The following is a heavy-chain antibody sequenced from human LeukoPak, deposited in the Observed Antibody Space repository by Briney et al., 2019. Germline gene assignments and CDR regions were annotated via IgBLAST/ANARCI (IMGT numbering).Heavy chain of an antibody. V-gene: IGHV3-33*01. CDR3: ARAGTTMILDY. CDR1: GFTFSSYG. D-gene: IGHD4-17*01. CDR2: IWYDGSNK. J-gene: IGHJ4*02. Sequence: GGSLRLSCAASGFTFSSYGMHWVRQAPGKGLEWVAVIWYDGSNKYYADSVKGRFTISRDNSKNTLYLQMNSLRAEDTAVYYCARAGTTMILDYWGQGTLVTVSS.